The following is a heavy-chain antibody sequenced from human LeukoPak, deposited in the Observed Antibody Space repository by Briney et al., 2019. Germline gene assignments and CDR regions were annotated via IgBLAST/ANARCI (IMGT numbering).Heavy chain of an antibody. CDR3: AKRRYDTSSLDWFDP. D-gene: IGHD6-13*01. CDR1: GFTFSSYG. V-gene: IGHV3-23*01. CDR2: ISATGANT. Sequence: GGSLRLSCAASGFTFSSYGMSWVRQAPGKGLEWVSTISATGANTYYADSVKGRFTISRDNSKSTLYLQMNSLRVEDAAVHYCAKRRYDTSSLDWFDPWGQGTLVTVSS. J-gene: IGHJ5*02.